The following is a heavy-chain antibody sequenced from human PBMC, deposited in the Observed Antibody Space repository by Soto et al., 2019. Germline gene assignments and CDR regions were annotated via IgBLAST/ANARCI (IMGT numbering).Heavy chain of an antibody. V-gene: IGHV1-69*01. J-gene: IGHJ6*02. CDR2: IIPIFGTA. CDR1: GGTFSSYA. CDR3: ARNWSRLLALLARYYGMDV. D-gene: IGHD2-15*01. Sequence: QVQLVQSGAEVKKPGSSVKVSCKASGGTFSSYAISWVRQAPGQGLEWMGVIIPIFGTANYAQKFQGRVTITTDESMTTRYLELSSLRSEDTAVYYCARNWSRLLALLARYYGMDVWGPGTAVTVSS.